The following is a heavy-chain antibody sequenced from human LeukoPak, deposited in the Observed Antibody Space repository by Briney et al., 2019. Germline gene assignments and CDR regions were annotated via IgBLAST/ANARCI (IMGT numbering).Heavy chain of an antibody. CDR3: AKPRYIGSSWSMDYYYYGMDV. J-gene: IGHJ6*02. CDR2: IDPSDSYT. CDR1: GYSFTRYW. V-gene: IGHV5-10-1*01. D-gene: IGHD6-13*01. Sequence: PGESLKISCKGSGYSFTRYWIGWVRQMPGKGLEWMGRIDPSDSYTNYSPSFQGHVTISADKSISTAYLQWSSLKASDTAMYYCAKPRYIGSSWSMDYYYYGMDVWGQGTTVTVSS.